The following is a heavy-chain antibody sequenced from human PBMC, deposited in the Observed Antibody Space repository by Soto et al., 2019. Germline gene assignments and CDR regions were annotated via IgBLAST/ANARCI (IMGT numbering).Heavy chain of an antibody. CDR2: IGFDGTNI. V-gene: IGHV3-33*01. CDR3: VRTACVINNCSYRGVR. J-gene: IGHJ4*02. Sequence: QGQLVESGGGVVQPGRSLRLSCVASGFDFKTYGMHWVRQAPGKGLEWVAVIGFDGTNIHYSDSVRGRFSISRDNSEDRVSLQRNSLRVEDTALYYCVRTACVINNCSYRGVRWGQGTLVTV. D-gene: IGHD1-20*01. CDR1: GFDFKTYG.